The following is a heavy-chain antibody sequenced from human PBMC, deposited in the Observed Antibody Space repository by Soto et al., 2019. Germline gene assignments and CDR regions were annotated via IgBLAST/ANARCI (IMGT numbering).Heavy chain of an antibody. J-gene: IGHJ4*02. CDR2: INSDGSST. D-gene: IGHD2-15*01. Sequence: EVQLVESGGGLVQPGESLRLSCAASGFTFSSYWMHWVRQAPGKGLVWVSRINSDGSSTSYAGSVKGRVTISRDNAKNTLDLQMNSLRAEDTAVYYCVRTSLVVAAATREDYWGQGTLVTVSS. CDR1: GFTFSSYW. CDR3: VRTSLVVAAATREDY. V-gene: IGHV3-74*01.